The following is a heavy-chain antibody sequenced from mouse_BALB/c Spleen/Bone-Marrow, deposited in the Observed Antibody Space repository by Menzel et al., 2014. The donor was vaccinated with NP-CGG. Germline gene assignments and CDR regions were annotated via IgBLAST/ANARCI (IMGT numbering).Heavy chain of an antibody. D-gene: IGHD1-1*01. V-gene: IGHV1S135*01. CDR3: ERSFGFGSSLFAMDY. CDR2: IDPYNSVT. CDR1: AYSFTDYN. J-gene: IGHJ4*01. Sequence: VQLQQSGPELVKPGASVKVSCKASAYSFTDYNMYWVKKSHGQGLEWIGSIDPYNSVTNYNQQFKDKATLIVDKSSSADFMHLNSLTSEVCAVYDCERSFGFGSSLFAMDYWGQGTSVTVSS.